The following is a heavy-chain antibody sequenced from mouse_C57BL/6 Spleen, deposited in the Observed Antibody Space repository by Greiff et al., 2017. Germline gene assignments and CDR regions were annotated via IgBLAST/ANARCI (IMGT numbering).Heavy chain of an antibody. CDR1: GYTFTDYE. Sequence: QVQLQQSGAELVKPGASVTLSCKASGYTFTDYEMHWVKQTPVHGLEWIGYIDPGTGGTAYNQKFKGKATLTADKSSSTAYMELRSLTSEDSAVYYCTRGGYFDYWGQGTTLTVSS. V-gene: IGHV1-15*01. CDR2: IDPGTGGT. CDR3: TRGGYFDY. J-gene: IGHJ2*01.